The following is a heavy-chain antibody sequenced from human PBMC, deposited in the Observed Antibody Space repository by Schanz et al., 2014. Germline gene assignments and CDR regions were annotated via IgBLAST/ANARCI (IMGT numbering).Heavy chain of an antibody. J-gene: IGHJ4*02. Sequence: EVHLLESGGGLAQPGGSLRLSCATSGLTFTSAWMSWVRQAPGKGLEWVSTIGTSGGTNYAESVKGRFTISRDNSKNTLYLQMDSLRAEDTAVYFCAKKVPAYNPFDSWGQGTLVTVSS. V-gene: IGHV3-23*01. CDR2: IGTSGGT. CDR1: GLTFTSAW. CDR3: AKKVPAYNPFDS. D-gene: IGHD1-1*01.